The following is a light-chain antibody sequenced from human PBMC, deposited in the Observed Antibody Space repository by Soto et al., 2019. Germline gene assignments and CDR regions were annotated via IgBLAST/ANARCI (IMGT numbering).Light chain of an antibody. V-gene: IGLV1-51*02. Sequence: QSVLTQPPSVSAAPGQTVTISCSGSSSNIENNYVSWYRQLPGTAPKLLIYENNKRPSEIPDRFSGSKSGTSATLGITGLETGDEADYYCATWDISLSGGVFGTGTKLTVL. CDR1: SSNIENNY. CDR2: ENN. J-gene: IGLJ1*01. CDR3: ATWDISLSGGV.